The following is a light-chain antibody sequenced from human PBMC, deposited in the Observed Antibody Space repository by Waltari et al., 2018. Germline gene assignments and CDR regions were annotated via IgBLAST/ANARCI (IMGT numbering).Light chain of an antibody. CDR1: QPVSSSY. Sequence: VLTQSPGTLSLSPGERATLSCRASQPVSSSYLAWYQHIPGRAPRPLIYDASNRATGVPDRFIAGGSGTDFTLTITRLEPEDVAVYYCQQYGPSYTFGQGTKLEI. V-gene: IGKV3-20*01. CDR3: QQYGPSYT. CDR2: DAS. J-gene: IGKJ2*01.